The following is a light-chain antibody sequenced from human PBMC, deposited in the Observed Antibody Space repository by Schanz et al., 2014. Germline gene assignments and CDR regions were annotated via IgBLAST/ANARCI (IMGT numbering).Light chain of an antibody. Sequence: EIVLTQSPGTLSLSPGERATLSCRASQSVSSSYLAWYQQKPGQAPRLLIYGASSRATGIPDRFSGSGSGTDFTLTISRLEPEDFAVYYCQQYDSSSLWTFGQGTKVEIK. CDR3: QQYDSSSLWT. V-gene: IGKV3-20*01. CDR1: QSVSSSY. CDR2: GAS. J-gene: IGKJ1*01.